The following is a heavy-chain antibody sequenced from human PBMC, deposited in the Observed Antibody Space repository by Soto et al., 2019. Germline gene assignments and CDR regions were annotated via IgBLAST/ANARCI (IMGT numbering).Heavy chain of an antibody. CDR1: GFTFSDFY. CDR2: VSSSGSTI. Sequence: QVQLVESGGGLVKPGGSLRLSCAASGFTFSDFYMTWIRQAPGKGLEWVAYVSSSGSTIFYADSVKGRFTISRDNSNNSLLLEMSSLRAEDTAVYCGAREYTMNVVGPRGYWGQGTLVIVSS. V-gene: IGHV3-11*01. CDR3: AREYTMNVVGPRGY. J-gene: IGHJ4*02. D-gene: IGHD2-15*01.